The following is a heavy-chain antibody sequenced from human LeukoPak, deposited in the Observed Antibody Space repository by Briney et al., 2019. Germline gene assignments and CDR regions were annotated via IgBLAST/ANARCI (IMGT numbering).Heavy chain of an antibody. CDR1: GFTFSSYW. D-gene: IGHD6-19*01. Sequence: PGGSLRLSCAASGFTFSSYWMHWVRQAPGKGLVWVSRINSDGSSTNYADSVKGRFTISRDNAKNTLYLQMSSLRAEDTAVYYCARPGIAVSGHIDYWGQGTLVTVSS. CDR2: INSDGSST. CDR3: ARPGIAVSGHIDY. J-gene: IGHJ4*02. V-gene: IGHV3-74*01.